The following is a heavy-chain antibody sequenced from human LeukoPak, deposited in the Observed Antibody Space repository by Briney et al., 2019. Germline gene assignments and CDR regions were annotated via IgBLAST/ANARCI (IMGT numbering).Heavy chain of an antibody. CDR2: INPNSGGT. J-gene: IGHJ4*02. CDR1: GYTFIGYY. V-gene: IGHV1-2*02. Sequence: ASVKVSCKASGYTFIGYYIHWVRQAPGQGLEWMGWINPNSGGTNYEEKFQGRVTMTRDTSIITAYMELSRLRSDDTAVYYCARDASPFDYWGQGTLVTVSS. CDR3: ARDASPFDY.